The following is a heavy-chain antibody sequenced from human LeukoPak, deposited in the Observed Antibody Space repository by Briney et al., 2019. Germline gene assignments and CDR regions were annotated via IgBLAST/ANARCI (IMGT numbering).Heavy chain of an antibody. D-gene: IGHD2-15*01. CDR1: GFTFSSYG. J-gene: IGHJ6*02. Sequence: GGSLRLSCAASGFTFSSYGMHWVRQAPGKGLEWVGVVSYDESNKYYADSVRGRFTISRDKSKNTLYLLMNSLRAEDTAVYYCARDVVPFYYYGMDVWGQGTTVTVSS. CDR3: ARDVVPFYYYGMDV. V-gene: IGHV3-30*03. CDR2: VSYDESNK.